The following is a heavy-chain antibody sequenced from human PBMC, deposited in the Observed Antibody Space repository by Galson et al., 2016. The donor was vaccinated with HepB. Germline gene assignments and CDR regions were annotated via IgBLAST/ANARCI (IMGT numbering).Heavy chain of an antibody. CDR2: IKNDGSQK. J-gene: IGHJ5*02. Sequence: SLRLSCAASGFNFRTYSVNWVRQAPGKGLEWVANIKNDGSQKYYVDSVKGRFTISRDNGKNSLYLQMGSLRAEDTAVYYCARGDCSSSTRYVIWFDPWGQGTLVTVSS. CDR3: ARGDCSSSTRYVIWFDP. V-gene: IGHV3-7*01. D-gene: IGHD2-2*01. CDR1: GFNFRTYS.